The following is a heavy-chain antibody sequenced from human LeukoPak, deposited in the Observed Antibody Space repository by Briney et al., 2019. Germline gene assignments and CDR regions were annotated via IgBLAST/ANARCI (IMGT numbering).Heavy chain of an antibody. D-gene: IGHD4/OR15-4a*01. CDR2: IYSGGAA. CDR1: GFSVVSYY. CDR3: ARGNSPMVGRYYLEL. J-gene: IGHJ4*02. Sequence: PGGSVRLSCAASGFSVVSYYMTWVRQAPGQGLEWVSVIYSGGAAFYTDSVKGRFTNSRDGSKKTVYLQMNSLRAEDTAVYYCARGNSPMVGRYYLELWGQGPLVTVSS. V-gene: IGHV3-53*01.